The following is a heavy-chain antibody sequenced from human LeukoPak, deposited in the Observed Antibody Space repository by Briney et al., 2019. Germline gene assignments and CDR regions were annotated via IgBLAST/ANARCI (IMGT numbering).Heavy chain of an antibody. Sequence: SETLSLTCTDSGGSIRSYYWSWIRQPPGKGLEWLGYIHYSGSTNYNPSLKSRVTISVDTSKNQFSLKLSSVTAADTALYYCARATAGTGYYFDYWGQGTLVTVSS. CDR1: GGSIRSYY. V-gene: IGHV4-59*01. CDR2: IHYSGST. CDR3: ARATAGTGYYFDY. J-gene: IGHJ4*02. D-gene: IGHD6-13*01.